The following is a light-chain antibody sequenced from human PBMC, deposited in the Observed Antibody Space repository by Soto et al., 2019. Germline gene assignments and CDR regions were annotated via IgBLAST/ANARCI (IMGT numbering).Light chain of an antibody. CDR2: GAS. V-gene: IGKV3-20*01. Sequence: EIVMTQSPATVPASPGERVTLSCRASQSVNSDLAWYQQTPGQAPRLLIYGASSRATGIPDRFSGSGSGTDFTLTITRLEPEDFAMYYCQQYGGSPGTFGQGTKVDIK. CDR1: QSVNSD. CDR3: QQYGGSPGT. J-gene: IGKJ1*01.